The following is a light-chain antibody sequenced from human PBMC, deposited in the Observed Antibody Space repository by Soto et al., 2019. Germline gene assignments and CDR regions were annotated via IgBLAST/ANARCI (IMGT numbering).Light chain of an antibody. V-gene: IGKV1-12*01. J-gene: IGKJ4*01. CDR3: HQANSFPLT. Sequence: DIQMTQSPSSVSASVGGRVPIICRACQGISSKLVWSQQRPGRAPKIMIYGASTMQNGVPSRSSGSRAATEDTITISSLQPEDVATYYCHQANSFPLTFGGGTKVDIK. CDR2: GAS. CDR1: QGISSK.